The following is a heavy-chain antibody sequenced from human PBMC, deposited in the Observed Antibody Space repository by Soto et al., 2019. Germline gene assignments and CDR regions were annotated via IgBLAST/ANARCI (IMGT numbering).Heavy chain of an antibody. V-gene: IGHV1-69*13. Sequence: SVKVSCKASGDTFSSYAISWVRQAPGQGLEWMGGIIPIFGTANYAQKFQGRVTITADESTSTAYMELSSLRSEDTAMYYCARLTLAQDSSGYHIFDYWGLGTLVTVSS. D-gene: IGHD3-22*01. CDR1: GDTFSSYA. CDR3: ARLTLAQDSSGYHIFDY. J-gene: IGHJ4*02. CDR2: IIPIFGTA.